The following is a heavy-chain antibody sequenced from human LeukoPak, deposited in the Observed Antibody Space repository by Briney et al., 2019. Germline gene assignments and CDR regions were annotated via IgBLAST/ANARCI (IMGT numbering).Heavy chain of an antibody. V-gene: IGHV4-59*08. D-gene: IGHD6-13*01. J-gene: IGHJ4*02. CDR2: IYYSGST. Sequence: KPSETLSLTCTVSGGSISSYYWSWIRQPPGKGLEWIGYIYYSGSTDYSPSLKSRVTISVDTSKNQFSLKLSSVTAADTAVYYCARGAYSSSWYYFDYWGQGTLVTVSS. CDR1: GGSISSYY. CDR3: ARGAYSSSWYYFDY.